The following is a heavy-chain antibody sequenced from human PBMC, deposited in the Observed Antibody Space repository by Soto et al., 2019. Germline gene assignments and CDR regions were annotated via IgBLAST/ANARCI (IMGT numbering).Heavy chain of an antibody. CDR3: AGPGTTVDYYYGMDV. Sequence: QVQLVQTGAEVKKPGSSVKVSCKASGGTFSSYAISWVRRAPGQGLEWMGGIIPIFGTANYAQKFQGRVTITADKSTSAAYMGLSSLRSEDTAVYYCAGPGTTVDYYYGMDVWGQGTTVTVS. J-gene: IGHJ6*02. D-gene: IGHD1-7*01. V-gene: IGHV1-69*06. CDR2: IIPIFGTA. CDR1: GGTFSSYA.